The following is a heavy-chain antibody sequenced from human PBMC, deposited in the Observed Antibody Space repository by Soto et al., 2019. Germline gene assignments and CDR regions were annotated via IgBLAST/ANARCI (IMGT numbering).Heavy chain of an antibody. D-gene: IGHD5-12*01. J-gene: IGHJ6*02. V-gene: IGHV3-53*01. Sequence: PGGSLRLSCAASLFTVSDIFMSWVRQAPGKGLEWVSTIYDNGYTYYADSVKGRFTISRDNSKNTVYLQMNTLRAEDTAVYYCARTRLFDASGYFYYYYGMDVWGRGTTVTVSS. CDR2: IYDNGYT. CDR3: ARTRLFDASGYFYYYYGMDV. CDR1: LFTVSDIF.